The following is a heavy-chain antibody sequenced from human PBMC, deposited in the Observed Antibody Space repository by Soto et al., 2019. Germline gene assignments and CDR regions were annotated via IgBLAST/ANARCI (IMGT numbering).Heavy chain of an antibody. CDR2: MYPGDSDT. CDR1: GYDFNTNW. D-gene: IGHD2-8*01. V-gene: IGHV5-51*01. CDR3: ARLPGDCTNTICYYFDH. Sequence: GESLKISCRGSGYDFNTNWFGRVRQLPGRGLEWVGIMYPGDSDTRYNPSLQGHVTLSVDVTVSTVFLQWRSLETSDTGMYFCARLPGDCTNTICYYFDHWGQGAQVTVSS. J-gene: IGHJ4*02.